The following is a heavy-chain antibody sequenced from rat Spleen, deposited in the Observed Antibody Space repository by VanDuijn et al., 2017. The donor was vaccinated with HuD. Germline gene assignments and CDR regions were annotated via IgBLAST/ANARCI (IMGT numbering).Heavy chain of an antibody. CDR2: IWGDGST. J-gene: IGHJ2*01. D-gene: IGHD1-8*01. Sequence: QVQLKESGPGLVQPSQTLSLTCTVSGFSLTSYGVSWVRQPPGKGLEWMGGIWGDGSTNYNSALKSRLSISRDTSKSQVFLKMNSLQTEDTAIYFCTRFNYSPFDYWGQGVMVTVSS. CDR1: GFSLTSYG. V-gene: IGHV2-13*01. CDR3: TRFNYSPFDY.